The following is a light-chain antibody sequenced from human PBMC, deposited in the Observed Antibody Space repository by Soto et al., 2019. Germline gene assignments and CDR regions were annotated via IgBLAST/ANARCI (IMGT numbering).Light chain of an antibody. Sequence: PGERATLSCRASQSVSSSYLAWYQQKPGQAPRRLIYGASSRATGIPDRFSGSGSGTDFTLTISRLEPEDFAVYYCQQYGSSLTWTFGQVTKV. CDR2: GAS. CDR1: QSVSSSY. V-gene: IGKV3-20*01. J-gene: IGKJ1*01. CDR3: QQYGSSLTWT.